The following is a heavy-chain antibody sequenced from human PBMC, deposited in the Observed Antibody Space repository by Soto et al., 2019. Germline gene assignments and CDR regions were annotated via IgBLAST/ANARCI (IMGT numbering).Heavy chain of an antibody. CDR1: GFTFSSFF. J-gene: IGHJ4*02. V-gene: IGHV3-23*01. CDR2: IDTSGGVT. CDR3: AKDSYYHDTSGYYIFDY. D-gene: IGHD3-22*01. Sequence: GGSLRLSCTASGFTFSSFFMNWVRQAPGKGPEWVSGIDTSGGVTKYADSVKGRFTISRDNSKNTLYLQMNSLRAEDTAVYYCAKDSYYHDTSGYYIFDYWGQGTLDTVSS.